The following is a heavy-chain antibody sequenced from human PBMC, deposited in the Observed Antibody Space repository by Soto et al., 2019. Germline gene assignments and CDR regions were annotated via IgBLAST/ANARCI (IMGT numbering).Heavy chain of an antibody. Sequence: QVQLVQSGAEVKKPGSSVKVSCKASGGTFSSYAISWVRQAPGQGLEWMGGIIPIFGTANYAQKFQGRVTITADKYTSTAYMELSSLRSEDTAVYYCASDSGSGYDNYYYYGMDVWGQGTTVTVSS. J-gene: IGHJ6*02. D-gene: IGHD5-12*01. V-gene: IGHV1-69*06. CDR1: GGTFSSYA. CDR3: ASDSGSGYDNYYYYGMDV. CDR2: IIPIFGTA.